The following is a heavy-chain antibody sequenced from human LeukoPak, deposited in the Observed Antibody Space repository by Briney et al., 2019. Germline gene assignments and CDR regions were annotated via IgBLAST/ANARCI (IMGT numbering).Heavy chain of an antibody. CDR1: GGSISSSRYY. D-gene: IGHD5-24*01. J-gene: IGHJ4*02. CDR2: IYYSETT. V-gene: IGHV4-39*01. CDR3: AKQRRDGYNYFDY. Sequence: SATLSLTCPVSGGSISSSRYYWGWIRHPPGKVLEWIGNIYYSETTYYNPSLKSRITISVDTSKNQFSLKLSSVPAADTALYYRAKQRRDGYNYFDYWGQGTLVTVSS.